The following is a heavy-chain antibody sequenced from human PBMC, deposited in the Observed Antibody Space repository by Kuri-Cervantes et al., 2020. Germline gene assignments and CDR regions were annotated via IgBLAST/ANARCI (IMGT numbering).Heavy chain of an antibody. CDR2: ISYDGSNK. D-gene: IGHD2-21*01. Sequence: GESLKISCAASGFIFSSYAMHWVRQAPGKGLEWVAIISYDGSNKYYADSVKGRFTISRDNSKNTLYLQMNSLRAEDTAVYYCAKGGVILDYWGQGTLVTVSS. V-gene: IGHV3-30-3*01. CDR1: GFIFSSYA. CDR3: AKGGVILDY. J-gene: IGHJ4*02.